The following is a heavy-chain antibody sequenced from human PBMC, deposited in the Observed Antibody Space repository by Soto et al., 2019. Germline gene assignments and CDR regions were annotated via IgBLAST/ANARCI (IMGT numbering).Heavy chain of an antibody. Sequence: SETLSLTCTVSGGSISSYYWSWIRQPPGKGLEWIGYIYYSGSTNYNPSLKSRVTISVDTSKNQFSLKLSSVTAADTAVYYCARSLMVYAEIDYWGQGTLVTV. V-gene: IGHV4-59*12. CDR1: GGSISSYY. D-gene: IGHD2-8*01. CDR2: IYYSGST. CDR3: ARSLMVYAEIDY. J-gene: IGHJ4*02.